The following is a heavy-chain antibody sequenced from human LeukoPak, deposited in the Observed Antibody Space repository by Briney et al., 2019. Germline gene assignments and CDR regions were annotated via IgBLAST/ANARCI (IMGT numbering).Heavy chain of an antibody. CDR1: GGSISSSSYY. CDR2: IYYSGST. CDR3: ARDYDSSGYPPTRYFDL. Sequence: SETLSLTCTVSGGSISSSSYYWGWIRQPPGKGLEWIGSIYYSGSTNYNPSLKSRVTISVDTSKNQFSLKLSSVTAADTAVYHCARDYDSSGYPPTRYFDLWGRGTLVTVSS. D-gene: IGHD3-22*01. J-gene: IGHJ2*01. V-gene: IGHV4-39*07.